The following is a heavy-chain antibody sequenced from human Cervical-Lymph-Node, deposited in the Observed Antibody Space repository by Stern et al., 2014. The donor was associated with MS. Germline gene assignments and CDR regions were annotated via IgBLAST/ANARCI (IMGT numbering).Heavy chain of an antibody. D-gene: IGHD6-19*01. CDR2: INPSGGST. V-gene: IGHV1-46*01. Sequence: QVQLVQSGAEVKKPGASVKVSCKASGYTFTNYYMHWVRQAPGQGLEWLGIINPSGGSTSYAQKFQGRGTMTRDKSTRTVFMELSSLRSEDTAVYYCAREVAGHRLGMMDVWGQGTTVTVSS. CDR1: GYTFTNYY. CDR3: AREVAGHRLGMMDV. J-gene: IGHJ6*02.